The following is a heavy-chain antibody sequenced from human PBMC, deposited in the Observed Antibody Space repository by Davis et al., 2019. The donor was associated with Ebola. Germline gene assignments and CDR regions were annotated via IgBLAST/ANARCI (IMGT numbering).Heavy chain of an antibody. CDR2: INSDGSST. V-gene: IGHV3-74*01. Sequence: PGGSLRLSCAASGFTFSSYWMHWVRQAPGKGLVWVSRINSDGSSTSYADSVKGRFTISRDNAKNTLYLQMNSLRAEDTAVYYCARVTYSSGTALWFDPWGQGTLVTVSS. CDR1: GFTFSSYW. D-gene: IGHD6-19*01. CDR3: ARVTYSSGTALWFDP. J-gene: IGHJ5*02.